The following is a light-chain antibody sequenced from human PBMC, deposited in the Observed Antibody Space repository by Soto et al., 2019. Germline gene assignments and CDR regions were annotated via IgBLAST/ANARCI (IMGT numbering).Light chain of an antibody. CDR1: SSDVGGYNY. J-gene: IGLJ2*01. CDR3: SSYAGSNNFVV. CDR2: EVS. V-gene: IGLV2-8*01. Sequence: QSVLTQPPSASGSPGQSVTISCTGTSSDVGGYNYVSWYQQHPGKAPKLMIYEVSKRPSGVPDRFSGSKSGNTASLTVSGLQAEEEGDYYCSSYAGSNNFVVFGGGTKVTVL.